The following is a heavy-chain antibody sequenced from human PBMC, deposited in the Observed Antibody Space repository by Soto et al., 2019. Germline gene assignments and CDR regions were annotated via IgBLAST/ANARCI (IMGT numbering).Heavy chain of an antibody. V-gene: IGHV1-69*13. CDR3: AVSLYGVVVQYYYRIQG. J-gene: IGHJ6*01. CDR2: IIPMFGSA. Sequence: ASVKVSCKASGCSFSSFAFSWVRQAPGQGLEWMGGIIPMFGSANYAQEFLGRVTFTADDSTSTAYMEISGLTFEDTAFYYCAVSLYGVVVQYYYRIQGLGPGTSVIVSS. CDR1: GCSFSSFA. D-gene: IGHD3-3*01.